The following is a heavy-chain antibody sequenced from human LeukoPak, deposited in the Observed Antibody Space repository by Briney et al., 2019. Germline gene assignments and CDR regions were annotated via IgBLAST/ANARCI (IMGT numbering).Heavy chain of an antibody. CDR2: IWYDGSNK. D-gene: IGHD4-23*01. CDR1: GFTFSSYG. V-gene: IGHV3-33*01. CDR3: ARDRLRWYHDAFDN. J-gene: IGHJ3*02. Sequence: GGSLRLSCAASGFTFSSYGMHWVRQAAGKGLEWVAVIWYDGSNKYYADSVKGRFTISRDNSKNTLYLQMNSLRAEDTAVYYCARDRLRWYHDAFDNWGQGTMVTVSS.